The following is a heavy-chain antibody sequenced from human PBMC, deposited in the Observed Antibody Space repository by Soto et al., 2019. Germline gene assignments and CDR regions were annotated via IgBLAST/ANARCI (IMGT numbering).Heavy chain of an antibody. Sequence: GESLKISCKGSGYSFTSYWISWVRQMPGKGLEWMGMIYPSDSDTNYSPSFQGQVTISADKSISTAYLQWSSLKASDTAMYYCAIDGSSSPPNNRFDPWAPGTPVPVSS. CDR3: AIDGSSSPPNNRFDP. J-gene: IGHJ5*02. CDR2: IYPSDSDT. V-gene: IGHV5-10-1*04. D-gene: IGHD6-13*01. CDR1: GYSFTSYW.